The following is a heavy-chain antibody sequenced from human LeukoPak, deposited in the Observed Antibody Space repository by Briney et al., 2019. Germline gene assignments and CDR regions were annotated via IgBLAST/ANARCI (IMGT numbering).Heavy chain of an antibody. Sequence: GESLKISCKGSGYSFTSYWIGWVRQMPGKGLEWMGIIYPGDSDTRYSPSFQGQVTISADKSISTAYLQWSSLKASDTAMYYCARQLGSNCSSTSCYLPTASYYYYYGMDVWGQGTTVTVS. D-gene: IGHD2-2*01. CDR2: IYPGDSDT. CDR1: GYSFTSYW. V-gene: IGHV5-51*01. J-gene: IGHJ6*02. CDR3: ARQLGSNCSSTSCYLPTASYYYYYGMDV.